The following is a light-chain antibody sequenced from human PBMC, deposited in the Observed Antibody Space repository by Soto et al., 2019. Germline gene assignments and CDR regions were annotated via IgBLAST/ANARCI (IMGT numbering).Light chain of an antibody. CDR2: GNN. V-gene: IGLV1-40*01. CDR3: QSYDSSLSGSV. CDR1: SSNIGAGYD. J-gene: IGLJ7*01. Sequence: QSVLTQPPSVSGAPGQRVTISCTGSSSNIGAGYDVHWYQQVPGTAPQLLIFGNNNRPSGVPDRVSGSKSATSASLAITGLQADDEADYYCQSYDSSLSGSVFGGGTQLTVL.